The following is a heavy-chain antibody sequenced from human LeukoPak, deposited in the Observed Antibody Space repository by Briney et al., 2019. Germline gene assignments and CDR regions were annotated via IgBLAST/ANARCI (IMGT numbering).Heavy chain of an antibody. D-gene: IGHD5-18*01. CDR1: GFTFSDYY. CDR2: ISSSGSTI. Sequence: GGTLRLSCAASGFTFSDYYMSWIRQAPGKGLEWVSYISSSGSTIYYADSVKGRFTISRDNAKNSLYLQMNSLRAEDTAVYYCARVTAMVSAFDIWGQGTMVTVSS. CDR3: ARVTAMVSAFDI. V-gene: IGHV3-11*04. J-gene: IGHJ3*02.